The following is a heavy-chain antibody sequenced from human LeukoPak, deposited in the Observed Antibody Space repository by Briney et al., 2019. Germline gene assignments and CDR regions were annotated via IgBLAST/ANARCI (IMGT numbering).Heavy chain of an antibody. CDR2: IYYSGST. CDR1: GGSISSSSYY. CDR3: ARMDVVDNSALSYWYFFDY. D-gene: IGHD2-8*02. J-gene: IGHJ4*02. V-gene: IGHV4-39*01. Sequence: ASETLSLTCSVSGGSISSSSYYWGWIRQPPGKGLEWIGSIYYSGSTYNNPSLKSRVTISVDTSKNQFSLRLSSVTAADTAVYYCARMDVVDNSALSYWYFFDYWGQGALVTVSS.